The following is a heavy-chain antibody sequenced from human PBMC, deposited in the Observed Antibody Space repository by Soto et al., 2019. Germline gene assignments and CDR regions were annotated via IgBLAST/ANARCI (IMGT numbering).Heavy chain of an antibody. CDR3: ARVGDTAMENILDAFDI. CDR2: IIPIFGTA. V-gene: IGHV1-69*01. CDR1: GGTFSSYA. J-gene: IGHJ3*02. Sequence: QVQLVQSGAEVMKPGSSVKVSCKASGGTFSSYAISWVRQAPGQGLEWMGGIIPIFGTANYAQKFQGRVTITADESKSTAYMELSSLRSEDTAVYYCARVGDTAMENILDAFDIWGQGTMVTVSS. D-gene: IGHD5-18*01.